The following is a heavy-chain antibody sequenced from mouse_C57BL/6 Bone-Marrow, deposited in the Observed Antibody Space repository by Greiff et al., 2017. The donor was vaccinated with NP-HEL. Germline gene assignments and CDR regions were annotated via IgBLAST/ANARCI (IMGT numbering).Heavy chain of an antibody. V-gene: IGHV1-55*01. J-gene: IGHJ2*01. CDR1: GYTFTSYW. CDR2: IYPGSGST. D-gene: IGHD2-1*01. CDR3: AKDGGNYDYFDY. Sequence: QVQLKQPGAELVKPGASVKMSCKASGYTFTSYWITWVKQRPGQGLEWIGDIYPGSGSTNYNEKFKSKATLTVDTSSSTAYMQLSSLTSEDSSVYYCAKDGGNYDYFDYWGQGTTLTVSS.